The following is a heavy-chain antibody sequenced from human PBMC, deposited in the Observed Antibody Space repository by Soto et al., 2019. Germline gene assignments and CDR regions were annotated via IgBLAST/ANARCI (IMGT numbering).Heavy chain of an antibody. D-gene: IGHD1-26*01. Sequence: EVQVVESGGGLVKPGGSLRLSCNFSFSMYSMDRVCQAPGKGLEWVASISSGSAFIKYADSVKGRFTISRDNAKNSVSLQMDSLRVEDTAMYYCTRDQGGSYDSWFDPWGRGTLVTVSS. CDR3: TRDQGGSYDSWFDP. V-gene: IGHV3-21*01. CDR1: SFSMYS. CDR2: ISSGSAFI. J-gene: IGHJ5*02.